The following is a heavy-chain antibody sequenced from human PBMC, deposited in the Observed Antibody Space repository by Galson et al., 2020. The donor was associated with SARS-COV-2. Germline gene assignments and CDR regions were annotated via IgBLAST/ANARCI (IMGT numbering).Heavy chain of an antibody. V-gene: IGHV3-30-3*01. J-gene: IGHJ5*02. Sequence: TGGSLRLSCAASGFTFSSYAMHWVRQAPGKGLEWVAVISYDGSNKYYADSVKGRFTISRDNSKNTLYLQMNSLRAEDMAVYYCARDMGGYYGPWGQGTLVTVSS. D-gene: IGHD3-22*01. CDR3: ARDMGGYYGP. CDR2: ISYDGSNK. CDR1: GFTFSSYA.